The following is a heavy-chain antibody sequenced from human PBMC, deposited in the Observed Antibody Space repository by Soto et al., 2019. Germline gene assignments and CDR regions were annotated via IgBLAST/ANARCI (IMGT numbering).Heavy chain of an antibody. CDR3: ATNSSRMTYYYGMDV. V-gene: IGHV4-39*01. CDR2: INDSIST. D-gene: IGHD6-6*01. Sequence: SLTCCVSGGSISSSSYLFGSIRQPARKGLEWIGRINDSISTYYNPSHKSPVTISVATSKDKFNLQLSSEIGADTAAYSCATNSSRMTYYYGMDVWGQGTTVTVSS. J-gene: IGHJ6*02. CDR1: GGSISSSSYL.